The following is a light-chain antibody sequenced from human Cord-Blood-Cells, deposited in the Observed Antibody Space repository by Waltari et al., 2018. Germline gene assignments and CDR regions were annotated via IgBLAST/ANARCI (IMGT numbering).Light chain of an antibody. V-gene: IGLV2-14*01. CDR2: EVS. CDR1: SSDVGGSTY. Sequence: QSALTQPASVSGSPGQSITISCTGTSSDVGGSTYVSWYQQHPGKAPKLMIYEVSNRPSGVSNRFSGSKSGNTASLTISGLQAEDEADYDCSSYTSSSTLEVFGTGTKVTVL. CDR3: SSYTSSSTLEV. J-gene: IGLJ1*01.